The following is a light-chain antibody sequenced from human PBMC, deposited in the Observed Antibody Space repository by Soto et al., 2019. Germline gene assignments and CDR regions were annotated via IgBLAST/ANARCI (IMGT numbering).Light chain of an antibody. J-gene: IGLJ3*02. CDR3: QSYHTTNHWV. Sequence: QSALTQPASVSGSPGQSITISCTGTSSDVGGYNYVSWYQQHPGKAPKLMIYEVSNRPSGVSNRFSGSKSGNTASLTISGLKIEDEAVYYCQSYHTTNHWVSAGGTKLTVL. V-gene: IGLV2-14*01. CDR2: EVS. CDR1: SSDVGGYNY.